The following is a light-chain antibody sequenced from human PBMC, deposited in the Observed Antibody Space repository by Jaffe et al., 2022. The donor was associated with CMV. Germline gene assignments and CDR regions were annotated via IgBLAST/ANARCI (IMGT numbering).Light chain of an antibody. Sequence: EIVLTQSPGTLSLSPGQRATLSCRASQTVSNNFLAWYQQKPGQAPRLLISGASSRATGIADRFSGSGSETDFTLTISRLEPEDFAVYHCQQYVSSPWTFGQGTKVEIK. CDR1: QTVSNNF. J-gene: IGKJ1*01. CDR2: GAS. V-gene: IGKV3-20*01. CDR3: QQYVSSPWT.